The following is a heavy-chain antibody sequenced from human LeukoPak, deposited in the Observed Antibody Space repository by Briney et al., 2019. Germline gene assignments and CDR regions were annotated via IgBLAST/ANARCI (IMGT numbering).Heavy chain of an antibody. Sequence: GSLRLSFAASGFTFSRYSMHWVRQAPGKGLEWVAITWYDGSGKYYADSVKGRFTISRDNSNNTLYLQMNSLRVEDTALYYCARDYSSSRDYWGQGTLVTVSS. D-gene: IGHD6-13*01. J-gene: IGHJ4*02. CDR3: ARDYSSSRDY. CDR1: GFTFSRYS. CDR2: TWYDGSGK. V-gene: IGHV3-33*01.